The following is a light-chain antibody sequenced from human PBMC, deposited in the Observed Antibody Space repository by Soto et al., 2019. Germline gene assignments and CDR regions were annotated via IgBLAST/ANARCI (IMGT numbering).Light chain of an antibody. V-gene: IGLV1-44*01. CDR3: AAWDDSLNGLV. CDR1: SSNIGSNT. Sequence: QSVLTQPPSVSGTPGQRVTISCSGSSSNIGSNTVNWYQQLPGTTPKLLIYRNNQRPSGVPDRFSGSKSGTSASLAISGLQSEDEADYYCAAWDDSLNGLVFGGGTKVTVL. J-gene: IGLJ3*02. CDR2: RNN.